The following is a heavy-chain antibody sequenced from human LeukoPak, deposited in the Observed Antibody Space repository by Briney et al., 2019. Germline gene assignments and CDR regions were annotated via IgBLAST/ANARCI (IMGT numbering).Heavy chain of an antibody. Sequence: SETLSLTCAVYGGSFSGYYWSWLRQPPGKGLEWIGEINHSGSTNYNPYLKSRVTISVDTSKNQFSLKLSSVTAADTAVYFCARQVGGNTYGLKGSFDIWGQGTMVTVSS. J-gene: IGHJ3*02. V-gene: IGHV4-34*01. CDR2: INHSGST. CDR3: ARQVGGNTYGLKGSFDI. D-gene: IGHD5-18*01. CDR1: GGSFSGYY.